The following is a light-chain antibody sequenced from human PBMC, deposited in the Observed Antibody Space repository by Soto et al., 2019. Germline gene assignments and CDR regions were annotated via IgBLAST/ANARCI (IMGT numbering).Light chain of an antibody. CDR3: QQDNSSPLT. V-gene: IGKV1D-12*01. Sequence: IQMTQSPSYVSAYVGDRVTITCRASQGISSWLAWYQQKPGKAPNLLIYGASNLQSGVPSRFSGSGSGTDFTLTISSLQPEDSATYCCQQDNSSPLTFGGGTKVEIK. CDR2: GAS. CDR1: QGISSW. J-gene: IGKJ4*01.